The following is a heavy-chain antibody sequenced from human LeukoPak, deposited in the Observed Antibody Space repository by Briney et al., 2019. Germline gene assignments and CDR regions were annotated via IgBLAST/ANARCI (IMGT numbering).Heavy chain of an antibody. D-gene: IGHD6-19*01. J-gene: IGHJ4*02. V-gene: IGHV3-43D*03. CDR2: ISWDGGST. CDR3: AKDMDTSAWYGKGVFDY. Sequence: GGSLRLSCAASGFTFDDYAMHWVRQAPGKGLEWVSLISWDGGSTYYADSVKGRFTISRDNSKNSPYLQMNSLRAEDTALYYCAKDMDTSAWYGKGVFDYWGQGTLVTVSS. CDR1: GFTFDDYA.